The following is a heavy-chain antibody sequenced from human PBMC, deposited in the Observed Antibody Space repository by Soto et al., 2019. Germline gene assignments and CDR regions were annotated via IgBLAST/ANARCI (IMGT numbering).Heavy chain of an antibody. Sequence: EVQLVESGGNLAQPGGSLRLSCAASGFTVSDTYMSWVRQAPGNGLEWVSIIYSGGSTYYADSVKGRFTISRDNSKNTVYLQMNSLRAEDTAVYYCARGDFDNWGQGTLVTVSS. CDR1: GFTVSDTY. CDR2: IYSGGST. CDR3: ARGDFDN. J-gene: IGHJ4*02. V-gene: IGHV3-66*01.